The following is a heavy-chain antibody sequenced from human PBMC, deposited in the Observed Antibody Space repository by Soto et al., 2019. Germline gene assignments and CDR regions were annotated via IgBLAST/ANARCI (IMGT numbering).Heavy chain of an antibody. D-gene: IGHD3-10*01. J-gene: IGHJ5*02. CDR2: IKANNGGT. CDR1: GYTFTGYY. V-gene: IGHV1-2*04. CDR3: ARASSISMVRGSWFDP. Sequence: ASVKVSCKSSGYTFTGYYLHWVRQAPGQGLEWMGWIKANNGGTKYAQKVQGWGTMTRETSISTAYMELSRMRSADTAVYYCARASSISMVRGSWFDPWGQGTMVTVSS.